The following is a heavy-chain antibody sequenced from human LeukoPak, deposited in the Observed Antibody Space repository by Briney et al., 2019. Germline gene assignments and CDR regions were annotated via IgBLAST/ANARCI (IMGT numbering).Heavy chain of an antibody. D-gene: IGHD3-22*01. V-gene: IGHV4-34*01. CDR1: GGSFSGYY. CDR2: INHSGST. Sequence: PSETLSLTCAVYGGSFSGYYWSWIRQPPGKGLEWIGEINHSGSTNYNPSLKSRVTISVDTSKNQFSLKLSSVTAADTAVYYCARGGDYYDSSGYDYFDYWGQGTLVTVFS. J-gene: IGHJ4*02. CDR3: ARGGDYYDSSGYDYFDY.